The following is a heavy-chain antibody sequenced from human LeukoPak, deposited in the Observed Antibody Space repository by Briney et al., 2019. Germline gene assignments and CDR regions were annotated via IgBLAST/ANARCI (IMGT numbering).Heavy chain of an antibody. CDR2: INSDGSWT. Sequence: PGGSLRLSCAASGNYWMHWVRQAPGKGLVWVSHINSDGSWTSYADSVKGRFTISKDNAKNTVYLQMNSLRAEDTAVYYCARWDAYCSGGTCYFGGFAFDIWGQGTMVTVSS. D-gene: IGHD2-15*01. CDR1: GNYW. J-gene: IGHJ3*02. V-gene: IGHV3-74*01. CDR3: ARWDAYCSGGTCYFGGFAFDI.